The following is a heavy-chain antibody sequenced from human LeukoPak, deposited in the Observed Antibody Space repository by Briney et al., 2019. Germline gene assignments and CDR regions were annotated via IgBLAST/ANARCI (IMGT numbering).Heavy chain of an antibody. D-gene: IGHD1-26*01. Sequence: GRSLRLSCAASGFTFSSYGMHWVRQAPGKGLEWVAFIRYDGSNKYYADSVKGRFTISRDNSKNTLYLQMNSLRAEDTAVYYCAKEWSGSYYVTSAFDIWGQGTMVTVSS. CDR1: GFTFSSYG. J-gene: IGHJ3*02. CDR2: IRYDGSNK. V-gene: IGHV3-30*02. CDR3: AKEWSGSYYVTSAFDI.